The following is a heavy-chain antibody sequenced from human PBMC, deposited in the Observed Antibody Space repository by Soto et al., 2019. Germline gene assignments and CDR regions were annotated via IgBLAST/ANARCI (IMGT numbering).Heavy chain of an antibody. CDR1: GGSSSSYY. V-gene: IGHV4-59*08. J-gene: IGHJ5*02. CDR3: ARRVTLGYCSSTSCYATNWFDP. Sequence: PSETLSLTCTVSGGSSSSYYWSWIRQPPGKGLEWIGYIYYSGSTNYNPSLKSRVTISVDTSKNQFSLKLSSVTAADTAVYYCARRVTLGYCSSTSCYATNWFDPWGQGTLVTVSS. D-gene: IGHD2-2*01. CDR2: IYYSGST.